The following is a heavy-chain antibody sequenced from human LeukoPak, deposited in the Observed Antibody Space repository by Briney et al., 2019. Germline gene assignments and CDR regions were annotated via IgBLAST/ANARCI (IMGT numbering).Heavy chain of an antibody. CDR1: GFTFSSYW. D-gene: IGHD3-22*01. CDR3: ARVYSSGGSGYYPAYFDY. J-gene: IGHJ4*02. CDR2: IKQDGSEK. V-gene: IGHV3-7*01. Sequence: GGSPRLSCAASGFTFSSYWMSWVRQAPGKGLEWVANIKQDGSEKYYVDSVKGRFTISRDNAKNSLYLQMNSLRAEDTAVYYCARVYSSGGSGYYPAYFDYWGQGTLVTVSS.